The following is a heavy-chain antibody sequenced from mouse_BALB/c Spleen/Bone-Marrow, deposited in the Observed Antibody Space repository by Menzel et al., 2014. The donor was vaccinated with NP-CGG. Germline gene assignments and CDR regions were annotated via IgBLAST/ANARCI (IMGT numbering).Heavy chain of an antibody. CDR3: ASNPRYGYFDY. Sequence: VQLQQSGPELVKPGASVKVSCKASGYAFTSYNMYWVKQSRGKSLEWIGYIDPYNGGTYYNQKFKGRATLTVDKSSSTAYMHLNSLTSEDSAVYYCASNPRYGYFDYSPPATTLPVSS. CDR1: GYAFTSYN. J-gene: IGHJ2*01. D-gene: IGHD1-1*01. V-gene: IGHV1S135*01. CDR2: IDPYNGGT.